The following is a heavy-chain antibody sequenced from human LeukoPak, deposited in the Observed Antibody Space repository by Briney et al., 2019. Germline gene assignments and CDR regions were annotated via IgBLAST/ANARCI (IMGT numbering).Heavy chain of an antibody. CDR1: GFTFSNYG. V-gene: IGHV3-33*08. CDR3: ARMDSSTWSRPDDFDV. J-gene: IGHJ3*01. Sequence: GGSLRLSCAGSGFTFSNYGMHWVRQAPGKAPEGVAVIWDDGTNKYYADPVKGRFTISRDNSKNTLYLQMNSRRAEDTAVYYCARMDSSTWSRPDDFDVWGQGTMVTVSS. D-gene: IGHD2-2*01. CDR2: IWDDGTNK.